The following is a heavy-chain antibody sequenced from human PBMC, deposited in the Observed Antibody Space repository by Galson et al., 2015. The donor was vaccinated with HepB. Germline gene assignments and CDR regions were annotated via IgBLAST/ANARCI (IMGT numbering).Heavy chain of an antibody. CDR1: GFTVSSNY. D-gene: IGHD4-11*01. V-gene: IGHV3-53*01. Sequence: SLRLSCAASGFTVSSNYMGWVRQAPGKGLEWVSVTYSDGSIYYADSVKGRFTISRDNSKNTVYLQMNSLRVEDTAVYYCAREAKDDYPYGMDVWGQGTTVTVSS. J-gene: IGHJ6*02. CDR3: AREAKDDYPYGMDV. CDR2: TYSDGSI.